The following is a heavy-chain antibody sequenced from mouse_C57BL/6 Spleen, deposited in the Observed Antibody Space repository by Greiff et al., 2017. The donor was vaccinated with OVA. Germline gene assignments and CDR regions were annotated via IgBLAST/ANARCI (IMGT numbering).Heavy chain of an antibody. Sequence: EVQLQQSGGGLVKPGGSLKLSCAASGFTFSDYGMHWVRQAPEKGLEWVAYISSGSSTIYYADTVKGRFTISRDNAKNTLFLQMTSLRSEDTAMYYCARMGPAWFAYWGQGTLVTVSA. V-gene: IGHV5-17*01. CDR2: ISSGSSTI. J-gene: IGHJ3*01. CDR1: GFTFSDYG. D-gene: IGHD4-1*01. CDR3: ARMGPAWFAY.